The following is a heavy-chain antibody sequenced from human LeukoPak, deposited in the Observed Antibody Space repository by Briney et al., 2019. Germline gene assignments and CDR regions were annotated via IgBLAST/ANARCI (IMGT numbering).Heavy chain of an antibody. CDR2: ISSSGSTI. D-gene: IGHD3-22*01. CDR1: GFTFSSYS. J-gene: IGHJ4*02. CDR3: ARHYYDDSGYPGIDY. Sequence: GGSLRLSCAASGFTFSSYSMNWVRQAPGKGLEWVSYISSSGSTIYYADSVKGRSTISRDNAKNSLYLQMNSLRAEDTAVYYCARHYYDDSGYPGIDYWGQGILVTVSS. V-gene: IGHV3-48*04.